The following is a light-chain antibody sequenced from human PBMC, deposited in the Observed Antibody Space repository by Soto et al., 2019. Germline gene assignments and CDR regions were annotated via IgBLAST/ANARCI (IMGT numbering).Light chain of an antibody. CDR3: CSYTSSSTDV. CDR2: DVN. Sequence: QSALTQPASVSGSPGQSITISCTGTSSDVGGYNVSWYQQHPGKAPKLMIFDVNNRPSGVSNRFSGSKSGNTASLTISGLQAEDEADYYCCSYTSSSTDVFGTGTKVTVL. V-gene: IGLV2-14*01. CDR1: SSDVGGYN. J-gene: IGLJ1*01.